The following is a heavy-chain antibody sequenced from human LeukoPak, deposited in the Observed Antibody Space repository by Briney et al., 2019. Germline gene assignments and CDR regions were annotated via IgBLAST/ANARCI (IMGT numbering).Heavy chain of an antibody. Sequence: SETLSLTCAVSGGSISSSNWWSWVRQPPGKGLEWIGEIYHSGSTNYNPSLKSRVTISVDTSKNQFSLKLSSVTAADTAVYYCARGLFLVNVDIVATIRRYNWFDPWGQGTLVTVSS. V-gene: IGHV4-4*02. CDR3: ARGLFLVNVDIVATIRRYNWFDP. D-gene: IGHD5-12*01. CDR2: IYHSGST. CDR1: GGSISSSNW. J-gene: IGHJ5*02.